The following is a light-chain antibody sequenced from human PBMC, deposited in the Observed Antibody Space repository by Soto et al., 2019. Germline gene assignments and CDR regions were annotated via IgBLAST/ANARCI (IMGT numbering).Light chain of an antibody. CDR2: DAS. Sequence: DIQMTQSPSTLSASVGDRVRITCRASQSISSSLAWYQQKPGKAPKLLIYDASNLESGVPSIFSGSGSGTEFTLTISSLPPDNFATYYCQQYSTYSTFGQGTKVDI. V-gene: IGKV1-5*01. CDR1: QSISSS. CDR3: QQYSTYST. J-gene: IGKJ1*01.